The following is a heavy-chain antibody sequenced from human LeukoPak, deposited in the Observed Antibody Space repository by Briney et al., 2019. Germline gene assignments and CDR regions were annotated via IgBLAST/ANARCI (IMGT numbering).Heavy chain of an antibody. CDR1: GGSISSSY. Sequence: KASETLSLTCTVSGGSISSSYWSWIRQPPGKGLEWIGYIYYSGSTNYNPSLKSRVTISVDTSKNQLSLKLSSVTAADTAVYYCARSTVTYGMDVWGQGTTVTVSS. CDR3: ARSTVTYGMDV. J-gene: IGHJ6*02. D-gene: IGHD4-11*01. CDR2: IYYSGST. V-gene: IGHV4-59*01.